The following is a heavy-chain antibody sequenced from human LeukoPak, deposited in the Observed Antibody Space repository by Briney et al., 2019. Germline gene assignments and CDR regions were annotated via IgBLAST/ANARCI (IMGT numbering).Heavy chain of an antibody. CDR2: ISYSGNA. CDR1: GASIITTNYY. J-gene: IGHJ4*02. V-gene: IGHV4-39*01. D-gene: IGHD4-11*01. Sequence: SETLSLTCTVSGASIITTNYYWGWIRRPPGKGLEWIGSISYSGNAYYNPSLRSRLSISMDASKNQFSLKVRSVTAADTAVYYCARNLGQTWGTVTTDLWYFDHWGQGTLVPVSS. CDR3: ARNLGQTWGTVTTDLWYFDH.